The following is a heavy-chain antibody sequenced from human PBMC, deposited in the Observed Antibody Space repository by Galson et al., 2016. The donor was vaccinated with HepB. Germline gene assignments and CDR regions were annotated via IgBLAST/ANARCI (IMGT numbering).Heavy chain of an antibody. CDR2: INPSGRST. V-gene: IGHV1-46*01. D-gene: IGHD4-23*01. Sequence: SVKVSCKASGYILSSHYMHWVRQAPGQGLEWMGKINPSGRSTTYAQNFQGRVTMTRDTATSTVYMELSSLRSEDTAVYYCARDLDYGGNSRWFDPWGQGTLVTVSS. CDR1: GYILSSHY. CDR3: ARDLDYGGNSRWFDP. J-gene: IGHJ5*02.